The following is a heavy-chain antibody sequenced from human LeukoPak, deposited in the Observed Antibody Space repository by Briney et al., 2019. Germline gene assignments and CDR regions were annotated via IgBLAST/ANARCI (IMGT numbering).Heavy chain of an antibody. Sequence: GGSLRLSCAASGFSFTNAMSWVRQAPGKGLEWVSGISGSGDSRHYADSVKGRFTISRDNSKNTLYLQMNSLRADDTAVYFCAKDRGYGDYFAGFDYWGQGTLVTVSS. CDR1: GFSFTNA. CDR2: ISGSGDSR. D-gene: IGHD4-17*01. J-gene: IGHJ4*02. V-gene: IGHV3-23*01. CDR3: AKDRGYGDYFAGFDY.